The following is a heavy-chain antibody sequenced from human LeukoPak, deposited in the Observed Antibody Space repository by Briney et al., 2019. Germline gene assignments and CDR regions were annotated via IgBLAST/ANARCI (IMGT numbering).Heavy chain of an antibody. CDR1: GFTSSSYW. CDR3: ARSNRRGLINGFGYYFNY. D-gene: IGHD3-10*01. CDR2: ITISRDIV. Sequence: GGSLRLSCVASGFTSSSYWMSWIRQSPGKGLEWLAYITISRDIVYYADSVKGRFAISRDNAKNSLYLQMNGLRVEDTAVYYCARSNRRGLINGFGYYFNYWGQGTLVTVSS. J-gene: IGHJ4*02. V-gene: IGHV3-48*04.